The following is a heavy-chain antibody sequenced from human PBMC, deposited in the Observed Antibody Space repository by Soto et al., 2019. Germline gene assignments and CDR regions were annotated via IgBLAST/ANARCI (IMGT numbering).Heavy chain of an antibody. Sequence: SETLSLTCTVAGGSIISYYWSWSRQPPGKGLEWIGYIYYSGSTNYNPSLKSRVTISVDTSKNQLSLKLSSVTAADTAVYYCARRYGPGFDYWGQGTLVTVSS. CDR2: IYYSGST. D-gene: IGHD4-17*01. J-gene: IGHJ4*02. CDR3: ARRYGPGFDY. V-gene: IGHV4-59*08. CDR1: GGSIISYY.